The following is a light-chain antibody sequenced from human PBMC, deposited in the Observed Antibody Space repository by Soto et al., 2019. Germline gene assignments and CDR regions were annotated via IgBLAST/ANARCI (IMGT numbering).Light chain of an antibody. CDR2: DVG. J-gene: IGLJ1*01. V-gene: IGLV2-14*03. CDR1: NSDVGAYSY. CDR3: RSDTAFTTYV. Sequence: QSALTQPASVSGSPGQSITISCTGTNSDVGAYSYVSWYQQYPGKAPKLLIYDVGARPSGIYDRFSGSKSGNTASLTISGVQAEDEADYYCRSDTAFTTYVFASGTKATVL.